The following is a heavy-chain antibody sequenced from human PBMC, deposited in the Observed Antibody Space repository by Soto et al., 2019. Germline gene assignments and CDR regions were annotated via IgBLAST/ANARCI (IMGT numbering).Heavy chain of an antibody. D-gene: IGHD6-19*01. CDR1: GYTFTSYA. CDR3: ARYLGSERGSGWDYYYYGMDV. CDR2: INAGNGNT. Sequence: ASVKVSCKASGYTFTSYAMHWVRQAPGQRLEWMGWINAGNGNTKYSQKFQGRVTITRDTSASTAYMELSSLRSEDTAVYYCARYLGSERGSGWDYYYYGMDVWGQGTTVTVSS. V-gene: IGHV1-3*01. J-gene: IGHJ6*02.